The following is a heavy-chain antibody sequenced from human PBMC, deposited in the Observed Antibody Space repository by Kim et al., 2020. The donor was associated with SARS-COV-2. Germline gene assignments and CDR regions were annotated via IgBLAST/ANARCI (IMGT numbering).Heavy chain of an antibody. Sequence: DSVKGRFTISRDNSKNTLYLQMNSLRAEDTAVYYCAKDSGYSGYQYYFDYWGQGTLVTVSS. D-gene: IGHD5-12*01. J-gene: IGHJ4*02. CDR3: AKDSGYSGYQYYFDY. V-gene: IGHV3-23*03.